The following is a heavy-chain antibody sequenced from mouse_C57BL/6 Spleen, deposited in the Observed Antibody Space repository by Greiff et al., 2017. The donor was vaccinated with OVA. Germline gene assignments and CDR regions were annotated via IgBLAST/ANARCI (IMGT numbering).Heavy chain of an antibody. CDR3: TRWSTVPYYYAMDY. Sequence: VQLKQSGTVLARPGASVKMSCKTSGYTFTSYWMHWVKQRPGQGLEWIGAIYPGNSDTSYNQKFKGKAKLTAVTSASTAYMELSSLTNEDSAVYYCTRWSTVPYYYAMDYWGQGTSVTVSS. CDR1: GYTFTSYW. J-gene: IGHJ4*01. V-gene: IGHV1-5*01. CDR2: IYPGNSDT. D-gene: IGHD1-1*01.